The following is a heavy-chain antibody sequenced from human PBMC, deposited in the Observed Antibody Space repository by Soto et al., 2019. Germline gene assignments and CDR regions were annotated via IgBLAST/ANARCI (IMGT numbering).Heavy chain of an antibody. CDR1: GGSFSGYY. V-gene: IGHV4-34*01. CDR3: ATLPPRIVVSLLPIPT. Sequence: SETLSLTCAVYGGSFSGYYWSWIRQPPGKGLEWIGEINHSGSTNYNPSLKSRVTISVDTSKNHFSLKLSSVTAADTAVYYCATLPPRIVVSLLPIPTWGQGILVTVSS. J-gene: IGHJ5*02. CDR2: INHSGST. D-gene: IGHD2-21*01.